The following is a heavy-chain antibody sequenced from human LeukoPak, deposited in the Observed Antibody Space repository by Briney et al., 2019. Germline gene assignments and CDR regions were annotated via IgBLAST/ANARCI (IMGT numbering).Heavy chain of an antibody. D-gene: IGHD3-22*01. CDR3: VRFSYDSNGSNYYFDY. Sequence: PGGSLRLSCAASGFTFSDYYMSWIRQAPGKGLEWVSYISSSGSTIYYADSVKGRFTISRDNAKNSLYLQMNSLRAEDTAVYYCVRFSYDSNGSNYYFDYWGQGTLVTVSS. CDR2: ISSSGSTI. J-gene: IGHJ4*02. V-gene: IGHV3-11*04. CDR1: GFTFSDYY.